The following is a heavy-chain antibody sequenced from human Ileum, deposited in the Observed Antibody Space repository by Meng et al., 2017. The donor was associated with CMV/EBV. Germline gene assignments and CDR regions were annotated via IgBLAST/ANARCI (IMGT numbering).Heavy chain of an antibody. D-gene: IGHD3-3*01. V-gene: IGHV3-15*01. Sequence: GESLKISCAASGFTFSNAYMSWVRQAPGKGLEWVGRIKSKTDGGTTDCAATVKGRFTISRDDSKNTLYLQMNNLKTEDTAVYYCTTWSLWSGYYRAFDIWGQGTMVTVSS. CDR2: IKSKTDGGTT. J-gene: IGHJ3*02. CDR1: GFTFSNAY. CDR3: TTWSLWSGYYRAFDI.